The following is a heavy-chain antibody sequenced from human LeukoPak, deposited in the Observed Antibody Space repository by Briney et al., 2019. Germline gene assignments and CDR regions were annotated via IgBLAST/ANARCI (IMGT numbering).Heavy chain of an antibody. V-gene: IGHV4-34*01. CDR2: INHSGST. J-gene: IGHJ5*02. D-gene: IGHD3-10*02. CDR1: GGSFSGYY. Sequence: SETLSLTCAVYGGSFSGYYWSWIRQPPGKGLEWIGEINHSGSTNYNPSLKSRVTISVDPSKNQFSLKLSSVTAADTAVYYCARATTMYRFDPWGQGTLVTVSS. CDR3: ARATTMYRFDP.